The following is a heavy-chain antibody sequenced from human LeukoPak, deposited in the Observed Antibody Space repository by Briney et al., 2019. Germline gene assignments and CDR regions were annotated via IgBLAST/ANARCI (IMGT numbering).Heavy chain of an antibody. CDR3: ARQYYYDSHTFDY. CDR1: GASITRDF. V-gene: IGHV4-59*08. J-gene: IGHJ4*02. D-gene: IGHD3-22*01. Sequence: PSETLSLTCTVSGASITRDFWSWIRQPPGRGLEWIGYIYYSGSTSYNPSLKSRVTISVDTSKNQFSLKLSSVTAADTAVYYCARQYYYDSHTFDYWGQGTLVTVSS. CDR2: IYYSGST.